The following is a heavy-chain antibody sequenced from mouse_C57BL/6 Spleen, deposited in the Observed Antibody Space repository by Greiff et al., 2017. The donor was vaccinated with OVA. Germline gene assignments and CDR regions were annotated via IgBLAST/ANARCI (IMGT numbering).Heavy chain of an antibody. J-gene: IGHJ2*01. CDR1: GYTFTSYW. CDR2: IDPSDSYT. Sequence: VQLQQPGAELVMPGASVKLSCKASGYTFTSYWMHWVKQRPGQGLEWIGEIDPSDSYTNYNQKFKGKSTLTVDKSSSTAYMQLSSLTSEDSAVYYCARWVRDYFDYWGQGTTLTVSS. D-gene: IGHD2-14*01. V-gene: IGHV1-69*01. CDR3: ARWVRDYFDY.